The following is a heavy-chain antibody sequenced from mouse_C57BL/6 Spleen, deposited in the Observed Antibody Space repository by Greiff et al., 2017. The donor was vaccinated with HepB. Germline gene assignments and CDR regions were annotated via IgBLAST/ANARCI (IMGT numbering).Heavy chain of an antibody. CDR3: ARDGYPFDY. CDR2: IYPGDGDT. J-gene: IGHJ2*01. D-gene: IGHD2-3*01. V-gene: IGHV1-82*01. Sequence: VQLQQSGPELVKPGASVKISCKASGYAFSSSWMNWVKQRPGKGLEWIGRIYPGDGDTNYNGKFKGKATLTADISSSTAYMQLSSLTSEDSAVYFCARDGYPFDYWGQGTTLTVSS. CDR1: GYAFSSSW.